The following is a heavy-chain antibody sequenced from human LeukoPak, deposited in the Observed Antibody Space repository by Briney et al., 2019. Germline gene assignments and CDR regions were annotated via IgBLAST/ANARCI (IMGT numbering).Heavy chain of an antibody. CDR3: ARDLTVEWELAYNYYMDV. J-gene: IGHJ6*03. D-gene: IGHD1-26*01. CDR2: TYYRSKWYN. Sequence: SQTLSLTCAISGDSVSINSAAWNWIRQSPSRGLEWLGRTYYRSKWYNDYAVSGKNRITSNPDTSKNQFSLPLNSVTPEDTAVYSCARDLTVEWELAYNYYMDVWGKGTPVTVSS. V-gene: IGHV6-1*01. CDR1: GDSVSINSAA.